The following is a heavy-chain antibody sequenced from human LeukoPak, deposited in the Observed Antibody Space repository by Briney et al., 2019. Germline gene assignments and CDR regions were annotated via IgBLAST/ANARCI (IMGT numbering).Heavy chain of an antibody. V-gene: IGHV1-69*01. CDR2: IIPIFGTA. J-gene: IGHJ1*01. CDR1: GGTFSSYA. CDR3: ARVHYGYYDSSGSPYFQH. D-gene: IGHD3-22*01. Sequence: ASVKVSCKASGGTFSSYAISWVRQAPGQGLEWMGGIIPIFGTANYAQKFQGRVTITADESTSTAYMELSSLRSEDTAVYYCARVHYGYYDSSGSPYFQHWGQGTLVTVSS.